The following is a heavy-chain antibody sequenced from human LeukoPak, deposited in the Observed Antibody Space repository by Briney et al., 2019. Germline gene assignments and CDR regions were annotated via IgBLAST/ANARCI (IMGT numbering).Heavy chain of an antibody. CDR2: IKSTAEGGAT. Sequence: GGSLRLSCAASGFTFSSYWMSWVRLAPGKGLEWVGRIKSTAEGGATDYAAPVKGRFTISRDDSKTTVYLQMNGLKNDDSGIYYCTAGLPFDYWGQGTLVTVSS. CDR1: GFTFSSYW. CDR3: TAGLPFDY. V-gene: IGHV3-15*01. J-gene: IGHJ4*02.